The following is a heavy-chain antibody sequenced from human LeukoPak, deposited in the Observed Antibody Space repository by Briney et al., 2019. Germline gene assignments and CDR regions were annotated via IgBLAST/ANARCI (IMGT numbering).Heavy chain of an antibody. V-gene: IGHV3-30*03. D-gene: IGHD6-19*01. CDR2: ISYDGNNK. J-gene: IGHJ4*02. CDR1: GFTFSTYG. Sequence: GGSLRLSCAASGFTFSTYGMHWVRQAPGKGLEWVAVISYDGNNKYYADSVKGRFTISRDNSKNTLYLQMNSLRAEDTAVYYCARDVAVAGYYFDYWGQGTLVTVSS. CDR3: ARDVAVAGYYFDY.